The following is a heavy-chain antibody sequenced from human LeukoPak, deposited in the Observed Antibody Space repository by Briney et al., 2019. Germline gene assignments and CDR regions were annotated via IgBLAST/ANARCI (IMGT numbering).Heavy chain of an antibody. Sequence: LAGGSLRLSCAASGFTVSSNYMSWVRQAPGKGLEWVSVIYSGGSTYYADSVKGRFTISRDNSKNTLYLQMNSLRAEDTAVYYCARDRYYYGMDVWGQGTTVTVSS. CDR2: IYSGGST. CDR1: GFTVSSNY. V-gene: IGHV3-53*01. CDR3: ARDRYYYGMDV. J-gene: IGHJ6*02.